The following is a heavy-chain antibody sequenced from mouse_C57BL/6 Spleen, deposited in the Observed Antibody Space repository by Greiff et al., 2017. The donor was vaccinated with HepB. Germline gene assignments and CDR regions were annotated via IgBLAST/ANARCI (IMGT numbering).Heavy chain of an antibody. CDR3: AYGSSPDY. CDR2: IYPGDGDT. V-gene: IGHV1-82*01. D-gene: IGHD1-1*01. J-gene: IGHJ2*01. Sequence: QVQLQQSGPELVKPGASVKISCKASGYSFSSSWMNWVKQRPGKGLEWIGRIYPGDGDTNYNGKFKGKATLTADKSSSTAYMQLSSLTSEDTAIYYCAYGSSPDYWGQGTTLTVSS. CDR1: GYSFSSSW.